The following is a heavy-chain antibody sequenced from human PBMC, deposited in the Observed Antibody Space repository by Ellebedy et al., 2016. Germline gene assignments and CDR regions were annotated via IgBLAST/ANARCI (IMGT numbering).Heavy chain of an antibody. CDR1: GFSLSNARMG. J-gene: IGHJ4*02. V-gene: IGHV2-26*01. D-gene: IGHD3-9*01. CDR3: ARNNILTGYYEFDY. CDR2: IFSNDEK. Sequence: SGPTLVXPTETLTLTCTVSGFSLSNARMGVSWIRQPPGKALEWLAHIFSNDEKSYSTSLKSRLTISKDTSKSQVVLTMTNMDPVDTATYYCARNNILTGYYEFDYWGQGTLVTVSS.